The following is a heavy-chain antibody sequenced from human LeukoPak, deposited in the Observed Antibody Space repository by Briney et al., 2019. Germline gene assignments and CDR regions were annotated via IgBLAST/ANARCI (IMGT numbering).Heavy chain of an antibody. Sequence: SETLSLTCTVSGDSINTYYWSWIRQPPGKGLEWIGYIYYRVTSDYNPSLKSRVTMSVDTSKNQFSLNLSSVTAADTAVYYCARGTVTMDYWGRGTLVTVSS. J-gene: IGHJ4*02. V-gene: IGHV4-59*01. CDR3: ARGTVTMDY. CDR2: IYYRVTS. D-gene: IGHD4-17*01. CDR1: GDSINTYY.